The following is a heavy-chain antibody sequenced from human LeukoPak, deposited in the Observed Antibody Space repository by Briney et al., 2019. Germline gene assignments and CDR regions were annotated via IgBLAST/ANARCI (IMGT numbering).Heavy chain of an antibody. V-gene: IGHV3-15*01. J-gene: IGHJ6*03. CDR2: IKSETKGGAT. D-gene: IGHD3-10*01. Sequence: GGSLRLSCSASGFIVSNAWMTWVRQAPGKGLEWAGRIKSETKGGATDYAGPVKGRFIITRDDSSNILYLRMDSLRTEDTAVYYCTTEGQSLWFGDFRSSGYVRFMDVWGKGTTVTVSS. CDR3: TTEGQSLWFGDFRSSGYVRFMDV. CDR1: GFIVSNAW.